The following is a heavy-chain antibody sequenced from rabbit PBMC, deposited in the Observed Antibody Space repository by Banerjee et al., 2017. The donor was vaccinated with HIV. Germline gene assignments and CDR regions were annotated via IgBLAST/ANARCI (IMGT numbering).Heavy chain of an antibody. D-gene: IGHD2-1*01. CDR2: IYSTSGTT. CDR3: ARGGYDDYGDYYFAL. J-gene: IGHJ4*01. V-gene: IGHV1S43*01. CDR1: GFTLSNYYY. Sequence: QQQLEESGGGLVKPEGSLTLTCKGSGFTLSNYYYMCWFRQAPGKGPEWIACIYSTSGTTWYASWVNGRFTISRSTSLNTVDLKMTSLTAADTATYFCARGGYDDYGDYYFALWGPGTLVTVS.